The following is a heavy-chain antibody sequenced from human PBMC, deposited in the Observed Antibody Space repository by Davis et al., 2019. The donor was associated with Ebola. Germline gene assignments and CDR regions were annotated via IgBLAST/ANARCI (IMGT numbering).Heavy chain of an antibody. CDR1: GYTFTGYY. Sequence: ASVKVSCKASGYTFTGYYMHWVRQAPGQGLEWMGWINPNSGGTNYAQKFQGWVTMTRDTSISTAYMELSRLRSDDTAVYYCARVGIAAAGRYYYGMDVWGQGTTVTVSS. CDR3: ARVGIAAAGRYYYGMDV. CDR2: INPNSGGT. V-gene: IGHV1-2*04. J-gene: IGHJ6*02. D-gene: IGHD6-13*01.